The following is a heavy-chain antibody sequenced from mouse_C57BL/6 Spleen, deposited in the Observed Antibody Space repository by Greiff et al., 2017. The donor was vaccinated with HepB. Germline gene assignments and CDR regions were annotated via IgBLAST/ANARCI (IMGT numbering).Heavy chain of an antibody. CDR2: INPYNGGT. D-gene: IGHD2-5*01. CDR3: ARGGAYYSNYNYFDY. V-gene: IGHV1-19*01. Sequence: VHVKQSGPVLVKPGASVKMSCKASGYTFTDYYMNWVKQSHGKSLEWIGVINPYNGGTSYNQKFKGKATLTVDKSSSTAYMELNSLTSEDSAVYYCARGGAYYSNYNYFDYWGQGTTLTVSS. J-gene: IGHJ2*01. CDR1: GYTFTDYY.